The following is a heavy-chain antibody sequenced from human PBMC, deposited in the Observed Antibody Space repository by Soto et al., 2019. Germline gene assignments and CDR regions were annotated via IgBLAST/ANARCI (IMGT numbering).Heavy chain of an antibody. D-gene: IGHD3-3*01. CDR2: IFSNDEK. CDR1: GFSLSNARMG. CDR3: ARSPYDFWSGVAFDI. V-gene: IGHV2-26*01. Sequence: QVTLKESGPVLVKPTETLTLTCTVSGFSLSNARMGVSWIRQPPGKALEWLAHIFSNDEKSYSTSLKNRLTISKDTSTSQVVLTMTNMDPVDTATYYCARSPYDFWSGVAFDIWGQGTMVTVSS. J-gene: IGHJ3*02.